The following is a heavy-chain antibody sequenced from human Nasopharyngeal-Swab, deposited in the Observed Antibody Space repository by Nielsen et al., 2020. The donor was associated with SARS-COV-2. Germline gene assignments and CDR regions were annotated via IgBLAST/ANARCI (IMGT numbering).Heavy chain of an antibody. CDR2: IYYSGST. V-gene: IGHV4-59*01. J-gene: IGHJ6*02. CDR3: ARSGPHYGMDV. Sequence: RQAPGKGLEWIGYIYYSGSTNYNPSLKSLVTISVDTSKNQFSLKLSSVTAADTAVYYCARSGPHYGMDVWGQGTTVTVSS.